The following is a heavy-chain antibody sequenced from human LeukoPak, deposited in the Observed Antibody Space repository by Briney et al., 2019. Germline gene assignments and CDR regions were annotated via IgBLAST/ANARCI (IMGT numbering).Heavy chain of an antibody. V-gene: IGHV4-59*12. CDR1: GGSISPYY. CDR2: VYYSGST. D-gene: IGHD2-2*02. Sequence: SETLSLTCTVSGGSISPYYWTWIRQPPEKGLKWIASVYYSGSTYYNPSLKSRFTISIDTSKNQFSLKLISLTAPDTAVYSCPSGNTAPLFNSGGQGPLAPVS. CDR3: PSGNTAPLFNS. J-gene: IGHJ4*02.